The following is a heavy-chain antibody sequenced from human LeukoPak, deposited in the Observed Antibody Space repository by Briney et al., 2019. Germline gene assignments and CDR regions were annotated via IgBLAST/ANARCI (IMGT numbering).Heavy chain of an antibody. V-gene: IGHV4-59*01. CDR1: GGSISSYY. J-gene: IGHJ5*02. CDR2: IYYSGST. CDR3: ARAHSGGIDP. D-gene: IGHD1-26*01. Sequence: SETLSLTCTVSGGSISSYYWSWIRQPPGKGLGWMGFIYYSGSTTYNPSLTSRVTISVATSKTQFPLNLSSVTAADTAVYYCARAHSGGIDPWGQGTLVTVSS.